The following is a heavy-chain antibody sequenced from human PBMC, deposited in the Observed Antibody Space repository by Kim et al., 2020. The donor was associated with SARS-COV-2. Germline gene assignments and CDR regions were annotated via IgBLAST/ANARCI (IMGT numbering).Heavy chain of an antibody. J-gene: IGHJ4*02. CDR1: GFTFDDYA. D-gene: IGHD6-19*01. CDR2: ISWNSGSI. V-gene: IGHV3-9*01. CDR3: AKGSSGWYGAGFDY. Sequence: GGSLRLSCAASGFTFDDYAMHWVRQAPGKGLEWVSGISWNSGSIGYADSVKGRFTISRDNAKNSLYLQMNSLRAEDTALYYCAKGSSGWYGAGFDYWGQG.